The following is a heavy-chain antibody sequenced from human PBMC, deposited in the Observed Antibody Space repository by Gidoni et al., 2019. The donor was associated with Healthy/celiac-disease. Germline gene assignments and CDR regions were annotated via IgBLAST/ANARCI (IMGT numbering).Heavy chain of an antibody. J-gene: IGHJ6*03. CDR2: ISYSGST. CDR3: ARLWIGAYYYMDV. D-gene: IGHD2-2*03. Sequence: QLQLQESGPGLVKPSETLSLTCTVSGGSISSSSYYWGWIRQPPGKGLEWIGSISYSGSTYYNPSLKSRVTISVDTSKNQFSLKLSSVTAADTAVYYCARLWIGAYYYMDVWGKGTTVTVSS. CDR1: GGSISSSSYY. V-gene: IGHV4-39*01.